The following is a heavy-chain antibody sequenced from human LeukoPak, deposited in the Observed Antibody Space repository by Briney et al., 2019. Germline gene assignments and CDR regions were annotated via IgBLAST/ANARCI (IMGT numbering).Heavy chain of an antibody. Sequence: SLETLSLTCTVSGGSISSYYWSWIRQPPGKGLEWIGYISDSGSTYYNPSLKSRVTISVDTSKNQFSLKLSSVTAADTAVYYCARGLLSSWFDPWGQGTLVTVSS. CDR1: GGSISSYY. V-gene: IGHV4-59*12. D-gene: IGHD2-21*02. CDR3: ARGLLSSWFDP. J-gene: IGHJ5*02. CDR2: ISDSGST.